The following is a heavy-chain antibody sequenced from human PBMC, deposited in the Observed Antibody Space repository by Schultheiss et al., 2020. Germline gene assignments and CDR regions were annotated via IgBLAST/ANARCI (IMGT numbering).Heavy chain of an antibody. CDR2: IYYSGST. CDR1: GGSISSYY. Sequence: GSLRLSCTVSGGSISSYYWSWIRQPPGKGLEWIGYIYYSGSTNYNPSLKSRVTISVDTSKNQFSLKLSSVTAADTAVYYCARQSGTDYWGQGTLVTVSS. CDR3: ARQSGTDY. J-gene: IGHJ4*02. V-gene: IGHV4-59*08. D-gene: IGHD2-15*01.